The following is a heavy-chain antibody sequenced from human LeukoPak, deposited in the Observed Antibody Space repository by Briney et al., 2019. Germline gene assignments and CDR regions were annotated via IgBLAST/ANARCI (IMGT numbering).Heavy chain of an antibody. CDR3: AREILEGEWFDS. V-gene: IGHV1-69*04. D-gene: IGHD1-26*01. CDR2: IIPILGIA. CDR1: GGTFSSYA. J-gene: IGHJ5*01. Sequence: SVKVSCKASGGTFSSYAISWVRQAPGQGLEWMGRIIPILGIANYAQKFQGRVTITADKSTSTAYMELSSLRSEDTAVYYCAREILEGEWFDSWGQGTLVTVSS.